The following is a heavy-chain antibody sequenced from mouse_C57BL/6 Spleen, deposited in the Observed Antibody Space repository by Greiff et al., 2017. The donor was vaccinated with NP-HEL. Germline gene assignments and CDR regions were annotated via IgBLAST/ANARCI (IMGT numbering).Heavy chain of an antibody. J-gene: IGHJ3*01. CDR3: ARAMTTVGAPFAY. CDR1: GFNIKNTY. V-gene: IGHV14-3*01. CDR2: IDPANGNT. Sequence: EVQLQQSVAELVRPGASVTLSCTASGFNIKNTYMPWVKQRPEQGLEWIGRIDPANGNTKYAPQFQGKATITADTYSNTAYLQLSSLTSEDTAIYYCARAMTTVGAPFAYWGQGTLVTVSA. D-gene: IGHD1-1*01.